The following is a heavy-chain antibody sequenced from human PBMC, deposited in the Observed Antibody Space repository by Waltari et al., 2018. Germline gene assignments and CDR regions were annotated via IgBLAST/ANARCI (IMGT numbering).Heavy chain of an antibody. V-gene: IGHV4-59*01. CDR3: AREGFWSGLSY. CDR1: GGSISSYY. Sequence: QVQLQESGPGLVKPSETLSLTCTVPGGSISSYYWSWIRQPPGKGLEWIGYIYYSGSTNYNPSLKSRVTISVDTSKNQFSLKLSSVTAADTAVYYCAREGFWSGLSYWGQGTLVTVSS. D-gene: IGHD3-3*01. CDR2: IYYSGST. J-gene: IGHJ4*02.